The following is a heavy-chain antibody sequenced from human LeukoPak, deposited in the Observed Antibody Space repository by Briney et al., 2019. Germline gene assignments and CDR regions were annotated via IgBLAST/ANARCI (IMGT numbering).Heavy chain of an antibody. V-gene: IGHV1-69*13. CDR3: ARGFGYCSGGSCYDEYYFDY. CDR2: IIPIFGAA. CDR1: GGTFSSYA. D-gene: IGHD2-15*01. J-gene: IGHJ4*02. Sequence: SVKVSCKASGGTFSSYAISWVRQAPGQGLEWMGGIIPIFGAANYAQKFQGRVTITADESTSTAYMELSSLRSEDTAVYYCARGFGYCSGGSCYDEYYFDYWGQGTLVTVSS.